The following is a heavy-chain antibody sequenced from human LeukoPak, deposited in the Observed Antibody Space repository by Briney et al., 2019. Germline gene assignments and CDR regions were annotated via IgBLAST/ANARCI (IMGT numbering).Heavy chain of an antibody. CDR2: IRSKANSYAT. V-gene: IGHV3-73*01. CDR3: TRGSVRGVIMYYFDY. Sequence: GRSLRLSCAASGFTFSNYAMHWVRQASGKGLEWVGRIRSKANSYATAYAASVKGRFTISRDDSKNTAYLQMNSLKTEDTAVYYCTRGSVRGVIMYYFDYWGQGTLVTVSS. J-gene: IGHJ4*02. CDR1: GFTFSNYA. D-gene: IGHD3-10*01.